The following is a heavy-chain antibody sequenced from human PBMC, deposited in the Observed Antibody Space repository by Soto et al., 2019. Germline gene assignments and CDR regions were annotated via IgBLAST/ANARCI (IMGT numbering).Heavy chain of an antibody. J-gene: IGHJ6*02. Sequence: SETLSLTCTVSGGSISSYYWSWIRQPPGKGLEWIGYIYYSGSTNYNPSLKSRVTISVDTSKNQFSLKLSSVTAADTAVYYCARSSSSCLYYYVMDVWGQRTTVTVSS. D-gene: IGHD6-6*01. CDR3: ARSSSSCLYYYVMDV. V-gene: IGHV4-59*01. CDR2: IYYSGST. CDR1: GGSISSYY.